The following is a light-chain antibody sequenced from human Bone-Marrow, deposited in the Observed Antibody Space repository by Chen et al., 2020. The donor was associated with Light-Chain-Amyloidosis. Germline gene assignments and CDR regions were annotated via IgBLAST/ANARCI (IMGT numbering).Light chain of an antibody. CDR2: KDT. J-gene: IGLJ3*02. CDR3: QSADFSGTLV. V-gene: IGLV3-25*03. CDR1: ALPKQY. Sequence: YDLTQLPPVSASPGKRAGITCSGDALPKQYGYWYQQKPGQAPILVIYKDTERPSGIPERFSGSSSGTTVTLTISGVQAEDEADYYCQSADFSGTLVFGGGTKLTVL.